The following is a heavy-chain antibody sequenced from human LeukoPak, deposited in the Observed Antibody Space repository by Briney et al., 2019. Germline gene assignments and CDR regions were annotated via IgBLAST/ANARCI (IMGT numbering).Heavy chain of an antibody. D-gene: IGHD6-6*01. CDR2: ISGSGGST. J-gene: IGHJ4*02. Sequence: GGSLRLSCAASGFTLSSYAMSWVRQAPGKGLEWVSAISGSGGSTYYADSVKGRFTISSDNYKNTLYLQMTSLRADATAVYYCAKSIAARRGFDYWGQGTLVTVSS. CDR1: GFTLSSYA. CDR3: AKSIAARRGFDY. V-gene: IGHV3-23*01.